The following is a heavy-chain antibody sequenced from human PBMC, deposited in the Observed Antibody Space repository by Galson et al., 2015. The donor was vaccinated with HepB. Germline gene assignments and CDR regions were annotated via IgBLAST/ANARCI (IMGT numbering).Heavy chain of an antibody. CDR3: AKESLHTFHYGSGSGSFFDY. CDR1: GFTFTTYA. J-gene: IGHJ4*02. V-gene: IGHV3-23*01. D-gene: IGHD3-10*01. CDR2: FGGSGGAT. Sequence: SLRLSCAASGFTFTTYALTWFRHAPGKALEWVCTFGGSGGATFYADSEKGRFTISRDNSKNTLYLQMNSLRAEDTAIFYCAKESLHTFHYGSGSGSFFDYWGQGSLVTVSS.